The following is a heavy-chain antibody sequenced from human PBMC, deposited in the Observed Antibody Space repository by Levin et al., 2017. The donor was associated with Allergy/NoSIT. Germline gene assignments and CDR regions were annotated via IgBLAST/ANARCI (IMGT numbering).Heavy chain of an antibody. D-gene: IGHD3-10*01. Sequence: PGESLKISCTASGFPFDDYAMHWVRQVPGKGLEWISGISWNSGRKGYAESVEGRFTISRDNARNSLYLQMNSLRREDTAWYHCAKGKGSQYDNWFDPWGQGTLVTVSS. CDR3: AKGKGSQYDNWFDP. J-gene: IGHJ5*02. V-gene: IGHV3-9*01. CDR1: GFPFDDYA. CDR2: ISWNSGRK.